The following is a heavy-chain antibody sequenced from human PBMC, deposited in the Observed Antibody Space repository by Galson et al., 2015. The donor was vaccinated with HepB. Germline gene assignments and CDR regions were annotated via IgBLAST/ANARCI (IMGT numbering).Heavy chain of an antibody. V-gene: IGHV1-46*01. Sequence: SVKVSCKASGYTFTNYYVSWVRQAPGQGLEWIGLINPLGGRTVYADQFQDRVTMTSDTSTDTAYLELNRLRLDDTAISYCAVVVFGYFDYWGQGTLVTVSS. CDR1: GYTFTNYY. D-gene: IGHD3-22*01. CDR3: AVVVFGYFDY. J-gene: IGHJ4*02. CDR2: INPLGGRT.